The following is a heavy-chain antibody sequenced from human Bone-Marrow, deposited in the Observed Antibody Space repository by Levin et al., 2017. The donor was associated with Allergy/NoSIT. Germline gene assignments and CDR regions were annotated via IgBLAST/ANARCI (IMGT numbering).Heavy chain of an antibody. J-gene: IGHJ6*03. CDR3: ARDPSAGSNLYAYMDG. CDR2: ISLSSRKI. V-gene: IGHV3-48*01. Sequence: GASVKVSCSGSGFSFSNYAMNWVRQAPGKGLEWISYISLSSRKIDYADSVQGRFTISRDNAKNSLYLQMSSLRVEDTAIYYCARDPSAGSNLYAYMDGWGRGTTVIVSS. CDR1: GFSFSNYA. D-gene: IGHD2-15*01.